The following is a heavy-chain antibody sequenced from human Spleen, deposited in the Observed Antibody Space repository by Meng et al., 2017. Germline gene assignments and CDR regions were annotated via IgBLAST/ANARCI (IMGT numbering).Heavy chain of an antibody. CDR3: ARDEDISAAGKLFGDY. V-gene: IGHV1-2*06. J-gene: IGHJ4*02. Sequence: QGQRVQSGAEVKKPGASVKVSCKPSGYTFTAYYIHWVRQAPGQGLEWMGRIDPKNGDTHYAQKFQGRVTMTGDTSISTAYMDLSGLRSDDTAVYYCARDEDISAAGKLFGDYWGQGTLVTVSS. D-gene: IGHD6-13*01. CDR2: IDPKNGDT. CDR1: GYTFTAYY.